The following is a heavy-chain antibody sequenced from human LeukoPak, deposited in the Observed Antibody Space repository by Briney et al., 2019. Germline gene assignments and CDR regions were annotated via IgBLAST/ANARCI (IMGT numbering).Heavy chain of an antibody. V-gene: IGHV3-11*04. J-gene: IGHJ3*02. D-gene: IGHD5-18*01. Sequence: PGGSLRLSCAASGFTFSDYYMSWIRQAPGKGLEWVSYINSSGSTIYYADSVKGRFTISRDNAKNSLYLQMNSLRAEDTAVYYCASPAWIQLWDDAFDIWGQGTMVTVSS. CDR3: ASPAWIQLWDDAFDI. CDR1: GFTFSDYY. CDR2: INSSGSTI.